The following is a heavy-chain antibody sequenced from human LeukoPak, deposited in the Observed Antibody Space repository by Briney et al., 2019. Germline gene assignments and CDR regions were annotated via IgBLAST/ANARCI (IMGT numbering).Heavy chain of an antibody. CDR1: GGSFSGYY. Sequence: SGTLSLTCAVYGGSFSGYYWSWIRQPPGKGLEWIGEINHSGSTNYNPSLKSRVTISVDTSKNQFSLKLSSVTAADTAVYYCARVTRRRSGSYYPNWFDPWGQGTLVTVSS. V-gene: IGHV4-34*01. J-gene: IGHJ5*02. D-gene: IGHD3-10*01. CDR2: INHSGST. CDR3: ARVTRRRSGSYYPNWFDP.